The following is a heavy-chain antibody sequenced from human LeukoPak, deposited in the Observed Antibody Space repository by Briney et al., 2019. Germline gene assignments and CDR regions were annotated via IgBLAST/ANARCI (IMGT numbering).Heavy chain of an antibody. CDR1: GYTFNTYG. D-gene: IGHD3-22*01. Sequence: ASVKVSCKASGYTFNTYGITWVRQAPGQGLEWMGWISPYNGDTHYAQKFQDRVTMTTDTSTSTAYMDLRSLGFDDTAVYYCARDLQYYYDSSGYLGRFDPWGQGTLVTVSS. V-gene: IGHV1-18*04. J-gene: IGHJ5*02. CDR3: ARDLQYYYDSSGYLGRFDP. CDR2: ISPYNGDT.